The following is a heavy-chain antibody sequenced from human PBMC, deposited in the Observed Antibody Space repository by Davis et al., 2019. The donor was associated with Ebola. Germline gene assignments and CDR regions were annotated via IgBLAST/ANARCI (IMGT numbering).Heavy chain of an antibody. V-gene: IGHV5-51*01. J-gene: IGHJ6*02. CDR2: IYPGDSDT. CDR1: GYSFTSYW. Sequence: GESLKISCTALGYSFTSYWIGWVRQMPGKGLEWMGIIYPGDSDTRYSPSFQGQVTISADKSISTAYLQWSSLKASDTAMYYCARGSSSSYYYYGMDVWGQGTTVTVSS. CDR3: ARGSSSSYYYYGMDV. D-gene: IGHD6-6*01.